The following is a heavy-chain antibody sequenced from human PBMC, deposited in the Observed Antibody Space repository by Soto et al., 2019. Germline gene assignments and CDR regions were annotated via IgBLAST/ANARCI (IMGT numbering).Heavy chain of an antibody. CDR3: ASSFGRGYSSGWNPPFVGY. D-gene: IGHD6-19*01. J-gene: IGHJ4*02. CDR1: GFTFTTYP. V-gene: IGHV3-53*01. Sequence: AGGVLRLSCAASGFTFTTYPMSWVRQAPGKGLGWGSVIYSGGSTYYADSVKGRFTISRDNSKNTLYLQMNSLRAEDTAVYYCASSFGRGYSSGWNPPFVGYWGQGTLVTVSS. CDR2: IYSGGST.